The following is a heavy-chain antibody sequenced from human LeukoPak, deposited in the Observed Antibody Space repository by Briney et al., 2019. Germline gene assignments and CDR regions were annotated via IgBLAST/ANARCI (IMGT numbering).Heavy chain of an antibody. CDR1: GGSISSYY. D-gene: IGHD3-22*01. J-gene: IGHJ6*03. CDR2: IYYSGST. Sequence: SETLSLTCTVSGGSISSYYWNWIRQPPGKGLEWIGYIYYSGSTNYNPSLKSRVTISVDTSKNQFSLKLSSVTAADTAVYYCARSSYYSDSSGYSYYSYYYMDVWGKGTTVIVSS. V-gene: IGHV4-59*01. CDR3: ARSSYYSDSSGYSYYSYYYMDV.